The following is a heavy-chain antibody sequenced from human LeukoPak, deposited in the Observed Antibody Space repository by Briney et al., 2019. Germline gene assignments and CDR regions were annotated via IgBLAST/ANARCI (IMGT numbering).Heavy chain of an antibody. J-gene: IGHJ4*02. V-gene: IGHV3-15*01. D-gene: IGHD3-10*01. Sequence: GGSLRLSCEVSGSTLNKAWMTWVRQAPGKGLEWVGRIKRKSDGGTTDYAVPVKGRFTISRDDSKNTLYLQMNSLKNEDTAVYFRSKIGTGFDNWGQGTLVTVSS. CDR3: SKIGTGFDN. CDR1: GSTLNKAW. CDR2: IKRKSDGGTT.